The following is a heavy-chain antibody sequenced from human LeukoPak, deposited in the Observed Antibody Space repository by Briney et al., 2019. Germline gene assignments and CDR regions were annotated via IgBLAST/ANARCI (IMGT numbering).Heavy chain of an antibody. D-gene: IGHD3-16*01. Sequence: SETLSLTCTVSGGSISSYYWSWIRQPAGKGLEWIGCIYTSGSTNYNPSLKSRVTMSVDTSKNQFSLKLSSVTAADTAVYYCARGGGGMRIYGKNWFDPWGQGTLVTVSS. V-gene: IGHV4-4*07. J-gene: IGHJ5*02. CDR1: GGSISSYY. CDR2: IYTSGST. CDR3: ARGGGGMRIYGKNWFDP.